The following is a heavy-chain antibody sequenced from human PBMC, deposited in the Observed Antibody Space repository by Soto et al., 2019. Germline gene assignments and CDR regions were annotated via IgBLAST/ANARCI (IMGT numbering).Heavy chain of an antibody. CDR2: ISYDGSYK. V-gene: IGHV3-30*18. Sequence: QVQLVESGGGVVQPGRSLRLSCAASGFTFNSYDMHWVRQAPGKGLEWVAVISYDGSYKYYADSVKGRFTISRDNSKNTLYLQMNSLRPEETAVYKCVKGRRWRGPVAGPTFDYWGQGTPVTVSS. D-gene: IGHD6-19*01. CDR3: VKGRRWRGPVAGPTFDY. CDR1: GFTFNSYD. J-gene: IGHJ4*02.